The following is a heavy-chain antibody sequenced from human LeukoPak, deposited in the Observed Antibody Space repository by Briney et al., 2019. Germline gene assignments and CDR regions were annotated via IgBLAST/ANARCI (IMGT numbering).Heavy chain of an antibody. CDR2: IRSKAYRGTT. J-gene: IGHJ6*02. CDR3: SRGPIQLWVHNGMDV. Sequence: GRSLRLSCTTSGFNLGDHAMTWVRQAPGKGLEWVGFIRSKAYRGTTEYAASVKGRFTISRDDSKSVVYLQMNSLESEDTAVYYCSRGPIQLWVHNGMDVWGQGTTVTVSS. V-gene: IGHV3-49*04. CDR1: GFNLGDHA. D-gene: IGHD5-18*01.